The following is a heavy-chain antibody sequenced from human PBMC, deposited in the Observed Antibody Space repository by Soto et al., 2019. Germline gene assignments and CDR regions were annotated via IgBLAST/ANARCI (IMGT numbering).Heavy chain of an antibody. CDR2: IIPIFGTA. Sequence: SVKVSCKASGGTFSSYAISWVRQAPGQGLEWMGGIIPIFGTANYAQKFQGRVTITADESTSTAYMELSSLRSEDTAVYYCAREGNYYDSSGPGYYFDYWGQGALVTSPQ. CDR1: GGTFSSYA. CDR3: AREGNYYDSSGPGYYFDY. D-gene: IGHD3-22*01. V-gene: IGHV1-69*13. J-gene: IGHJ4*02.